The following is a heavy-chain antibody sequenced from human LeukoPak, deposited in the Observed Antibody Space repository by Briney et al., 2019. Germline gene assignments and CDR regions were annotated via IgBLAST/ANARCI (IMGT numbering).Heavy chain of an antibody. J-gene: IGHJ4*02. CDR2: INENGGEK. Sequence: GGSLRLSXAVSGLTFSNFWMSWVRQAPGKGLEWVANINENGGEKYYVDSVRGRFTISRDNAKNSLSLQMNSLRGEDTAVYYCATGGHLDYWGQGTLVTVSS. CDR3: ATGGHLDY. V-gene: IGHV3-7*01. CDR1: GLTFSNFW. D-gene: IGHD3-16*01.